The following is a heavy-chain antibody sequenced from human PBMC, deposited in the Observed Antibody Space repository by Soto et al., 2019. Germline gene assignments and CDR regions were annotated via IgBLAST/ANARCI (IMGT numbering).Heavy chain of an antibody. CDR1: GGTFSSYA. V-gene: IGHV1-69*06. D-gene: IGHD6-13*01. CDR3: ARGGYSSTWSNLLDRSGLDV. J-gene: IGHJ6*02. Sequence: QVQLVQSGAEAKKPGSSVKVSCKTSGGTFSSYAISWVRQAPGQGLEWMGGIVPLFRTTNYAQKFQGRVTITADTSTYNVYMELSGLRSGDTAVYYCARGGYSSTWSNLLDRSGLDVWGQGTTVTVSS. CDR2: IVPLFRTT.